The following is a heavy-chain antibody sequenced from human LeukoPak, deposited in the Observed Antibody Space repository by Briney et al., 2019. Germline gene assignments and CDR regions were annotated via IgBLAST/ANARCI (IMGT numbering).Heavy chain of an antibody. CDR2: INHSGST. Sequence: SETLSLTCAVYGGSSSGYYWSWIRQPPGKGLEWIGEINHSGSTNYNPSLRSRVTISVDTSNNQFSLKLSSVTAADTAVYYCARAPYYMDVWGKGTTVTVSS. CDR1: GGSSSGYY. J-gene: IGHJ6*03. V-gene: IGHV4-34*01. CDR3: ARAPYYMDV.